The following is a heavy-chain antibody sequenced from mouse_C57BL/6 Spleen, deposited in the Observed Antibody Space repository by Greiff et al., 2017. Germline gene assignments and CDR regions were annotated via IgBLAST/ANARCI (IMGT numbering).Heavy chain of an antibody. J-gene: IGHJ3*01. CDR3: AKGGDYDGAWFAY. D-gene: IGHD2-4*01. CDR2: IWRGGST. V-gene: IGHV2-5*01. CDR1: GFSLTSYG. Sequence: VQLQQSGPGLVQPSQSLSITCTVSGFSLTSYGVHWVRQSPGKGLEWLGVIWRGGSTDYNAAFMSRLSITKDNSKSQVFFKMNSLQADDTAIYYCAKGGDYDGAWFAYWGQGTLVTVSA.